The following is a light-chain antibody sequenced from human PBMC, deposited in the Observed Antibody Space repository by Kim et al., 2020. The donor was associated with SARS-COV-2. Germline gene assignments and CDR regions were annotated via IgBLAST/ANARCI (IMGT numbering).Light chain of an antibody. V-gene: IGLV3-21*04. CDR2: YDS. CDR1: NSGRKS. Sequence: APGKTARSTCGGNNSGRKSVHWYQQKPGQAPVLVIYYDSERPSGIPERCSGSNSGNTATLTSSRVEAGDEADYYCQVWDSSSDHWVFGGGTKGTVL. J-gene: IGLJ3*02. CDR3: QVWDSSSDHWV.